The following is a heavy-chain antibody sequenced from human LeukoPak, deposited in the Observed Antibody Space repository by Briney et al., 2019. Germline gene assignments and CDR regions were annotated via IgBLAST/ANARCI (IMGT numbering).Heavy chain of an antibody. Sequence: SVKVSCKASGGTFSSYAISWVRQAPGQGLEWMGRIIPIFGTTIYAQKFQGRVTITTDESTSTAYMEVSSLRPEDTAVYYCARGDDYSNYVLGYWGQGTLVTVSS. CDR2: IIPIFGTT. CDR3: ARGDDYSNYVLGY. CDR1: GGTFSSYA. D-gene: IGHD4-11*01. V-gene: IGHV1-69*05. J-gene: IGHJ4*02.